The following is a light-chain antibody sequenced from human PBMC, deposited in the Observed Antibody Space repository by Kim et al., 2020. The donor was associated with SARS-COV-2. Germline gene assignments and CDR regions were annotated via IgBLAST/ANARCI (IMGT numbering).Light chain of an antibody. J-gene: IGLJ2*01. CDR2: GRN. CDR3: NSRDSSGNHVV. V-gene: IGLV3-19*01. CDR1: SIRSNY. Sequence: ALGQRDRSKYQGNSIRSNYASWCQQQPGPAPVLVIYGRNNRPSGIPDRFSGSSSGNTASWTITRAQAEDGADYYCNSRDSSGNHVVFGGGTQLTV.